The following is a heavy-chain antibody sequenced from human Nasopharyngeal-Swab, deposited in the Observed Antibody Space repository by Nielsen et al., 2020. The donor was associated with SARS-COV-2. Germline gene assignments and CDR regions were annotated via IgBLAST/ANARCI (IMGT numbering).Heavy chain of an antibody. J-gene: IGHJ4*02. CDR1: GFTFSSSA. CDR3: ASNRGGYSYGHDFDY. CDR2: ISGSGGST. Sequence: GESLKISCAASGFTFSSSAMSLVRQAPGKGLEWVSAISGSGGSTYYADSVKGRFTISRDNSKNTLYLQMNSLRAEDTAVYYCASNRGGYSYGHDFDYWGQGTLVTVSS. V-gene: IGHV3-23*01. D-gene: IGHD5-18*01.